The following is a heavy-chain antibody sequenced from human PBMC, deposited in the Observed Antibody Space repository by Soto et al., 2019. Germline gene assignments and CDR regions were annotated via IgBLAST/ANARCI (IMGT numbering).Heavy chain of an antibody. CDR1: GFSLSTRDVG. V-gene: IGHV2-5*02. J-gene: IGHJ4*02. D-gene: IGHD3-16*01. CDR2: IYWDDDK. CDR3: AHCRGGVASF. Sequence: QITLNESGPTLVKPTQTLTLTCTFSGFSLSTRDVGVGWIRQPPGKALEWLGVIYWDDDKSYSPSLKSRLTITKDTSKNQVVLRMTKMDPVDTATYYCAHCRGGVASFWVQGTLITVYS.